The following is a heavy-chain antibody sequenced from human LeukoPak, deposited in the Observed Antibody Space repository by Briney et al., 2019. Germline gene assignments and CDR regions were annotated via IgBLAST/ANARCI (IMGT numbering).Heavy chain of an antibody. CDR3: VKGCGKSYPHYYLNS. CDR1: GFTFSSYG. D-gene: IGHD5-18*01. Sequence: PGGSLRLSCAASGFTFSSYGMHWVRQAPGKGLEWVAFIRYDGSNKYYADSVKGRFTISRDNSKNTLYVQMNSLRVEDTAVYSCVKGCGKSYPHYYLNSWGQGTLVTVSS. V-gene: IGHV3-30*02. CDR2: IRYDGSNK. J-gene: IGHJ4*02.